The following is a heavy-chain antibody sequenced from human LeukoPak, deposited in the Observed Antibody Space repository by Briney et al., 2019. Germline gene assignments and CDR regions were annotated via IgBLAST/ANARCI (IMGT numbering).Heavy chain of an antibody. D-gene: IGHD3-3*01. CDR2: IGGLGSST. J-gene: IGHJ4*02. V-gene: IGHV3-23*01. Sequence: GGSLRLSCAASGFTFSSHAMAWVRQAPGKGLEWVSAIGGLGSSTYYGDSVKGRFTISRDNSMNTVYLQMDSLRVEDTAVYYCARDPGVVAFHYFDFWGQGTLITVSS. CDR1: GFTFSSHA. CDR3: ARDPGVVAFHYFDF.